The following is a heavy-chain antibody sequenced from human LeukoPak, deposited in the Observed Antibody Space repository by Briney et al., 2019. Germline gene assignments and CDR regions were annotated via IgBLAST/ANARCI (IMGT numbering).Heavy chain of an antibody. D-gene: IGHD3-22*01. Sequence: TSETLSLTCTVSGGSISSGSYYWSWIRQPAGKGLEWIGRIYTSGSTTYNPSLKSRVTISVDTSKNQFSLKLSSVTAADTAVYYCARLGYYYDWRIDYWGQGTLVTVSS. CDR2: IYTSGST. V-gene: IGHV4-61*02. CDR1: GGSISSGSYY. J-gene: IGHJ4*02. CDR3: ARLGYYYDWRIDY.